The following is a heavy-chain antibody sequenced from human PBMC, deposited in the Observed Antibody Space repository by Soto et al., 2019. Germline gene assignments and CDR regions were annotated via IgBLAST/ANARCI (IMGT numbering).Heavy chain of an antibody. D-gene: IGHD1-7*01. CDR3: ARDRGRNYGFYYYYGMDV. Sequence: PGGSLRLSCAASGFTFSSYAMHWVRQAPGKGLEWVAVISYDGSNKYYADSVKGRFTISRDNSKNTLYLQMNSLRAEDTAVYYCARDRGRNYGFYYYYGMDVWGQGTTVTVSS. J-gene: IGHJ6*02. CDR2: ISYDGSNK. CDR1: GFTFSSYA. V-gene: IGHV3-30-3*01.